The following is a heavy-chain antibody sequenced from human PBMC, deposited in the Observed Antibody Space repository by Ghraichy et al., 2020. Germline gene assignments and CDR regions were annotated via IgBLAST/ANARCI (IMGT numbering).Heavy chain of an antibody. D-gene: IGHD3-3*01. J-gene: IGHJ4*02. Sequence: GGSLRLSCAASGFTFSSYAMSWVRQAPGKGLEWVSAISGSGGSTYYADSVKGRFTISRDNSKNTLYLQMNSLRAEDTAVYYCAKDLSPLYDFWSGYSGPFDYWGQGTLVTVSS. CDR3: AKDLSPLYDFWSGYSGPFDY. CDR2: ISGSGGST. V-gene: IGHV3-23*01. CDR1: GFTFSSYA.